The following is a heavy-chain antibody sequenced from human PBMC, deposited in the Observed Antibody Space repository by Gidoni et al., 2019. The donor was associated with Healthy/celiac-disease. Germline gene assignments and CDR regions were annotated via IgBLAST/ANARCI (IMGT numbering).Heavy chain of an antibody. CDR2: SAYDGSNK. CDR1: GFPFSSYG. V-gene: IGHV3-30*18. D-gene: IGHD2-2*02. CDR3: AKVHGRGYCSSTSCYKNNPYYYGMDV. Sequence: QVQLVESGGSVVQPGRSLRLSCAASGFPFSSYGMPWVRQAQGKGLEWVAVSAYDGSNKYYADSVKGRFTIARDNSKNTLYLQMNSLRAEDTAVYYCAKVHGRGYCSSTSCYKNNPYYYGMDVWGQGTTVTVSS. J-gene: IGHJ6*02.